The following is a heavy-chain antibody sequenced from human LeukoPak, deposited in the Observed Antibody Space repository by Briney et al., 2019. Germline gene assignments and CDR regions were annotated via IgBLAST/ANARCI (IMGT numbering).Heavy chain of an antibody. D-gene: IGHD6-6*01. Sequence: SETLSLTCAVYGGSFSGYYWSWTRQPPGKGLEWIGEINHSGSTNYNPSLKSRVTISVDTSKNQFSLKLSSVTAADTAVYYCARGRGSGRQLGWYFDLWGRGTLVTVSS. CDR2: INHSGST. V-gene: IGHV4-34*01. J-gene: IGHJ2*01. CDR1: GGSFSGYY. CDR3: ARGRGSGRQLGWYFDL.